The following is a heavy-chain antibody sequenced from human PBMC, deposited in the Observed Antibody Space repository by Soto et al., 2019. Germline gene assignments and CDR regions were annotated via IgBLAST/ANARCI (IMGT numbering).Heavy chain of an antibody. Sequence: KTSETLSLTCTVSGGSINGFFWSWIRQPPGRGLEWIGYIYYSGSTNYNPSLESRVTISVDPSKTQLSLNLRSVNTADTAVYYCARLGGVAARTFDYWGPGTLVTVSS. CDR2: IYYSGST. CDR3: ARLGGVAARTFDY. J-gene: IGHJ4*02. CDR1: GGSINGFF. D-gene: IGHD6-6*01. V-gene: IGHV4-59*01.